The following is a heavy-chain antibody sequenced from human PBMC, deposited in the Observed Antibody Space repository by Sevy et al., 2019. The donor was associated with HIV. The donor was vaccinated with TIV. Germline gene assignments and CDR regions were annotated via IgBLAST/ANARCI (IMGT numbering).Heavy chain of an antibody. D-gene: IGHD6-13*01. CDR3: ARAIGASGSF. V-gene: IGHV3-7*03. J-gene: IGHJ4*02. Sequence: GGSLRLSCAASGFIFNDYWMHWVRQAPGTGLEWVANINEDGNKQYYVDSVKGRFTISRDNAKSSVFLEMNSLTVDDAAVYYCARAIGASGSFWGQRTLVTVSS. CDR2: INEDGNKQ. CDR1: GFIFNDYW.